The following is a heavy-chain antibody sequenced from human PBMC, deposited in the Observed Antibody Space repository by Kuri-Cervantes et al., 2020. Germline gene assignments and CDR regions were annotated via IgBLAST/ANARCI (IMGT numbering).Heavy chain of an antibody. Sequence: SQTLSLTCAVYGGPFSGYYWSWIRQPPGKGLEWIGEINHSGSTNYNPSLKSRVTISVDTSKNQFSLKLSSVTAADTAVHYCACTQLWKHYFDYWGQGTLVTVSS. V-gene: IGHV4-34*01. D-gene: IGHD5-18*01. CDR1: GGPFSGYY. J-gene: IGHJ4*02. CDR2: INHSGST. CDR3: ACTQLWKHYFDY.